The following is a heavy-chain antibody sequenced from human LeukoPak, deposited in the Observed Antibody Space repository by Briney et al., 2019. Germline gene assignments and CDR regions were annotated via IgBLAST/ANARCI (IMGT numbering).Heavy chain of an antibody. CDR1: GGSFSGYY. CDR2: INHSGST. D-gene: IGHD3-10*01. V-gene: IGHV4-34*01. J-gene: IGHJ4*02. Sequence: SETLSLTCAVYGGSFSGYYWSWIRQPPGKGLEWIGEINHSGSTNYNPSLKSRVTISVDTSKNQFFLKLSSVTAADTAVYYCARGYYGSGSYSDYWGQGTLVAVSS. CDR3: ARGYYGSGSYSDY.